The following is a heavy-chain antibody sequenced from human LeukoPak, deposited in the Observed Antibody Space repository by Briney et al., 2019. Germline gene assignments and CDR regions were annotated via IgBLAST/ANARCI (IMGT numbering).Heavy chain of an antibody. D-gene: IGHD1-26*01. CDR2: INRDGSTT. Sequence: PGGSLRLSCAASGFTFSNYWVHWVRQAPGKGLVWVSRINRDGSTTNYADSVKGRFTVSRDNAKNTLNLQMNSLRAEDTAVYYCAISRYSGTSLDYWGQGSLVTVPS. J-gene: IGHJ4*02. CDR3: AISRYSGTSLDY. CDR1: GFTFSNYW. V-gene: IGHV3-74*01.